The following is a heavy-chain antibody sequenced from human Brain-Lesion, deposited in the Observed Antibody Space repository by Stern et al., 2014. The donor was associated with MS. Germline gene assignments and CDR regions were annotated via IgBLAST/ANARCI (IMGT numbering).Heavy chain of an antibody. CDR1: GYTLTELS. V-gene: IGHV1-24*01. Sequence: QVQLVESGAEVKKPGASVKVSCKVSGYTLTELSMHWVRQAPGKGLEWMGGFDPEDGDTSYAQKFQGRVTMAEGTATDTAYMELSSLRSEDTAVYYCATDRDDFRSGYSAPTKGYGLDVWGQGTTVTVTS. CDR3: ATDRDDFRSGYSAPTKGYGLDV. J-gene: IGHJ6*02. D-gene: IGHD3-3*01. CDR2: FDPEDGDT.